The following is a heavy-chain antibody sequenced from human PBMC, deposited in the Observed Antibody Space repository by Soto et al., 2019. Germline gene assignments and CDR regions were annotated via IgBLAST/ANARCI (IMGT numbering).Heavy chain of an antibody. CDR1: GFTFSSYW. V-gene: IGHV3-7*01. CDR2: IKQDGSEE. D-gene: IGHD3-10*01. J-gene: IGHJ6*02. CDR3: ARIASSGRGWDV. Sequence: EVQLVESGGGLVQPGGSLRLSCVDSGFTFSSYWMSWARQAPVKGLEWVGNIKQDGSEENYVDSVKGRFTISRDNAKNSMYLQMNSLRAEDTAVYYCARIASSGRGWDVWGQGTTVVVSS.